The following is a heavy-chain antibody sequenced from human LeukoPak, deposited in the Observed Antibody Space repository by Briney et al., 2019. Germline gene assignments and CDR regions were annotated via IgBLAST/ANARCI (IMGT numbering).Heavy chain of an antibody. J-gene: IGHJ3*02. V-gene: IGHV3-48*03. CDR1: GFTFSSYE. Sequence: GGSLRLSCAASGFTFSSYEMNWVRQAPGKGLEWVSYISSSGSTIYYADSVKGRFTISRDNAKNSLYLQMNSLRAEDTAVYYCARDPLDYYDSSGYQATGDAFDIWGQGTMVTVSS. CDR3: ARDPLDYYDSSGYQATGDAFDI. D-gene: IGHD3-22*01. CDR2: ISSSGSTI.